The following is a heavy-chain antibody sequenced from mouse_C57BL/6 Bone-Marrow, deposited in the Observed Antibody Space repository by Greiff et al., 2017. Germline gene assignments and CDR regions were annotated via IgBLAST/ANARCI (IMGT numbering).Heavy chain of an antibody. CDR3: GRGGYGSSYDEYFDV. V-gene: IGHV14-3*01. CDR2: IDPANGNT. Sequence: EVQLQQSVAELVRLGASVKLSCTASGFNIKNTYRHWVKQRPEQGLEWIGRIDPANGNTKYAPKFQGKATITADTDANTADQQHSSLTSEDAAIYYYGRGGYGSSYDEYFDVWGTGTTVTVSS. CDR1: GFNIKNTY. J-gene: IGHJ1*03. D-gene: IGHD1-1*01.